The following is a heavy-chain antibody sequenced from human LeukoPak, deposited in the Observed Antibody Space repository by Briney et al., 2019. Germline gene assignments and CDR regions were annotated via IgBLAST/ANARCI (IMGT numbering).Heavy chain of an antibody. CDR1: GFTFSTYG. CDR2: ISSRSDSE. Sequence: GGSLRLSCASSGFTFSTYGMNWVRQAPEKGLEWVSYISSRSDSENYADSVKGRFTISRDNIRNLLYLQMNSLRAEDTAVYFCARDSARILGLFDYWGQGTLVTISS. V-gene: IGHV3-48*01. CDR3: ARDSARILGLFDY. D-gene: IGHD2/OR15-2a*01. J-gene: IGHJ4*02.